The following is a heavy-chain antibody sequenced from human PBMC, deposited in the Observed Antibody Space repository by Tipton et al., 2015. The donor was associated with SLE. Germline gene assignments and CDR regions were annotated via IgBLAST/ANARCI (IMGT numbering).Heavy chain of an antibody. D-gene: IGHD2-21*01. Sequence: LRLSCTVSGGSISSGSYYWSWIRQPAGKGLEWIGRIYTSGSTNYNPSLKSRVTISVDTSKNQFSLKLSSVTAADTAVYYCARDGRLVTFDIWGQGTMVTVSS. CDR1: GGSISSGSYY. CDR3: ARDGRLVTFDI. J-gene: IGHJ3*02. CDR2: IYTSGST. V-gene: IGHV4-61*02.